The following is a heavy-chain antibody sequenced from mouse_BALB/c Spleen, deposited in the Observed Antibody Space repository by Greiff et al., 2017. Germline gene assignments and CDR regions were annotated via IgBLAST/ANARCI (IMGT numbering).Heavy chain of an antibody. CDR3: ARDGNWFAY. J-gene: IGHJ3*01. V-gene: IGHV5-6-3*01. D-gene: IGHD2-1*01. CDR1: GFTFSSYG. Sequence: EVQRVESGGGLVQPGGSLKLSCAASGFTFSSYGMSWVRQTPDKRLELVATINSNGGSTYYPDSVKGRFTISRDNAKNTLYLQMSSLKSEDTAMYYCARDGNWFAYWGQGTLVTVSA. CDR2: INSNGGST.